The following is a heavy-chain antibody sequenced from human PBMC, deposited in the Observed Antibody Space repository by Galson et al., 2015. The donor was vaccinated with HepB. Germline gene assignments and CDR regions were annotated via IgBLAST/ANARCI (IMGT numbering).Heavy chain of an antibody. Sequence: PALVKPTQTLTLTCTFSGFSLSTSGVGVGWIRQPPGKALEWLALIYWNDDKRYSPSLKSRLTITKDTSKNQVVLTITNMDPVDTATYYCAHSGERDIVVVPAAIDAFDIWGQGTMVTVSS. CDR1: GFSLSTSGVG. D-gene: IGHD2-2*01. CDR2: IYWNDDK. CDR3: AHSGERDIVVVPAAIDAFDI. J-gene: IGHJ3*02. V-gene: IGHV2-5*01.